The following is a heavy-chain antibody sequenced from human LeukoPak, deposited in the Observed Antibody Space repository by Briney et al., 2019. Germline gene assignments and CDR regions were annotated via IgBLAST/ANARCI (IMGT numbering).Heavy chain of an antibody. CDR2: IRSKAYGGTT. D-gene: IGHD3-3*01. J-gene: IGHJ4*02. CDR3: TRDRTRYDFWSGYYKD. Sequence: GGSLRLSCTAPGFTFGDYAMSWVRQAPGKGLEWVGFIRSKAYGGTTEYAASVKGRFTISRDDSKSIAYLQMNSLKTEDTAVYYCTRDRTRYDFWSGYYKDWGQGTLVTVSS. V-gene: IGHV3-49*04. CDR1: GFTFGDYA.